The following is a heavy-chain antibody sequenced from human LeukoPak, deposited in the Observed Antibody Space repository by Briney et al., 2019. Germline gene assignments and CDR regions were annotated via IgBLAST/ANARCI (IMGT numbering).Heavy chain of an antibody. J-gene: IGHJ3*02. V-gene: IGHV4-4*07. Sequence: SETLSLTCSVSGGSISGYYWTWIRQPAGKGLELIGRVYTSGSTHYNPSLKTRLTMSVDTSKNQFSLKLSSLTAADTAVYYCARLITGTTTAFDIWGQGTMVTVSS. CDR1: GGSISGYY. CDR2: VYTSGST. D-gene: IGHD1-7*01. CDR3: ARLITGTTTAFDI.